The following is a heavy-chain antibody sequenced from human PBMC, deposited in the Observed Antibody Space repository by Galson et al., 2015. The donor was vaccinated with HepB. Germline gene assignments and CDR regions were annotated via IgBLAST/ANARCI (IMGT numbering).Heavy chain of an antibody. CDR2: ISESGAST. CDR3: ARGIYFCSGRYYFDY. CDR1: GLTSSSYK. D-gene: IGHD3-10*02. Sequence: SVRLSCAASGLTSSSYKMKWVRQAPGKGLEHVSAISESGASTYYANSVKGRFTISRDNSKNTVYLQMGSLRTEDMAVYYCARGIYFCSGRYYFDYWGQGTLVTVSS. V-gene: IGHV3-64*01. J-gene: IGHJ4*02.